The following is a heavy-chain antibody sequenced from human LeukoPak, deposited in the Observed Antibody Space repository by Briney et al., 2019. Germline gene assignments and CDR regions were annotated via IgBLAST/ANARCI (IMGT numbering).Heavy chain of an antibody. D-gene: IGHD2-2*03. V-gene: IGHV3-48*03. Sequence: GGSLRLSCAASGFTFSSYEMNWVRQAPGKGLECVSYISSIGSPIYYADSVRGRFTISRDNAKTSLYLQMNSLRAEDTAVYYCARVDYSGDYWGQGTLVTVSS. CDR1: GFTFSSYE. CDR3: ARVDYSGDY. J-gene: IGHJ4*02. CDR2: ISSIGSPI.